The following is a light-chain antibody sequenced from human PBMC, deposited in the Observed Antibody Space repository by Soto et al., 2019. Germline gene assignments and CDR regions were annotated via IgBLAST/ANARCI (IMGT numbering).Light chain of an antibody. V-gene: IGKV1-5*03. Sequence: IHMTQSPSTLSASVGGRGTITGRASQSISSRLAWYQQKPGKAPQVLIYKASSLQSGVPSRFSGSGSGTEFTLTISSLQPDDFATYYCQQYDSYSTWTFGQGTKVDIK. CDR2: KAS. J-gene: IGKJ1*01. CDR1: QSISSR. CDR3: QQYDSYSTWT.